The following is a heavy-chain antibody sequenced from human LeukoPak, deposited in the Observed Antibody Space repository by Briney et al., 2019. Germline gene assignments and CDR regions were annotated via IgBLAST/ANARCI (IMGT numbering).Heavy chain of an antibody. CDR2: ISSSTSTI. CDR3: ARDWERAIDY. CDR1: GFTFSSYN. D-gene: IGHD1-1*01. V-gene: IGHV3-48*01. J-gene: IGHJ4*02. Sequence: AGGSLRLSCAASGFTFSSYNMNWVRQAPGKGLECVSYISSSTSTIYYADSVKGRFTISRDNAKNSLYLQMNSLRAEDTAVYYCARDWERAIDYWGQGTLVTVSS.